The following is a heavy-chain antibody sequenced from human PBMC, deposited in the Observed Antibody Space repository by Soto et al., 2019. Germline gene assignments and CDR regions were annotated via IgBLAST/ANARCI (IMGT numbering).Heavy chain of an antibody. D-gene: IGHD3-9*01. CDR2: ISSSSSYI. CDR3: ARNLAYFDWLPFAY. CDR1: GFTFSSYS. V-gene: IGHV3-21*01. J-gene: IGHJ4*02. Sequence: EVQLVESGGGLVKPGGSLRLSCAASGFTFSSYSMNWVRQAPGKGLEWVSSISSSSSYIYYADSVKGRFTISRDNAKNSLDLQMNSLRAEDTAVYYCARNLAYFDWLPFAYWGQGTLVTVSS.